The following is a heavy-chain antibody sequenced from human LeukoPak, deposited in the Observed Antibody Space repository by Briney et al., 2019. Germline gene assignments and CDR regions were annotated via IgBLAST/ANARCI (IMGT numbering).Heavy chain of an antibody. D-gene: IGHD2-8*01. CDR1: GYTFTSYG. J-gene: IGHJ4*02. CDR2: ISAYNGNT. Sequence: ASVKVSCKASGYTFTSYGISWVRQAPGQGLEWMGWISAYNGNTNYAQKLQGRVTMTTDTSTSTAYMELRSLRSDDTAVYYCARVCLIEGVSYAYFDYWGQGTLVTVSS. V-gene: IGHV1-18*01. CDR3: ARVCLIEGVSYAYFDY.